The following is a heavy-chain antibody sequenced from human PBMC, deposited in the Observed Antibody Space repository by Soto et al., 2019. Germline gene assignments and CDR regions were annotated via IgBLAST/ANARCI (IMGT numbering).Heavy chain of an antibody. V-gene: IGHV1-24*01. CDR2: FDPEDGET. CDR1: GYNLTEIS. D-gene: IGHD3-16*02. J-gene: IGHJ4*02. CDR3: ARIRVGHSFGGIIAPFYFDF. Sequence: SVKDSCKVSGYNLTEISMNWGRQDPVKGLEWMGCFDPEDGETIYAQKFQGRVTMAEDTSTDTAYMELSSLRSEDTAVYYCARIRVGHSFGGIIAPFYFDFWGQGTLVTVSS.